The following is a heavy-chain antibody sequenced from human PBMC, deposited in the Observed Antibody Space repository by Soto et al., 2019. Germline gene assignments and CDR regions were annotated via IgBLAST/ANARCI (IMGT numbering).Heavy chain of an antibody. CDR3: AKDPFVSVGLKYYFDY. J-gene: IGHJ4*02. D-gene: IGHD3-16*01. CDR1: GFTFSSYG. Sequence: GGSLRLSCAASGFTFSSYGMHWVRQAPGKGLEWVAVISYDGSNKYYADSVKGRFTISRDNSKNTLYLQMNSLRAEDTAVYYCAKDPFVSVGLKYYFDYWGQGTLVTVSS. CDR2: ISYDGSNK. V-gene: IGHV3-30*18.